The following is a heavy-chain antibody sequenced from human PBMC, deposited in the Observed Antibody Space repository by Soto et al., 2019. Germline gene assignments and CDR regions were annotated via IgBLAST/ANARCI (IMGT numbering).Heavy chain of an antibody. J-gene: IGHJ4*02. D-gene: IGHD3-22*01. CDR3: ARTGYYYDNKGYDFDY. CDR2: INTDGSGT. CDR1: GFTFSSYW. Sequence: VQLVESGGGLVQPGGSLRLSCAASGFTFSSYWMHWVRQAPGTGLIWVSRINTDGSGTTYADSVRGRFTISRDNAKNTLYLQMNSLRAEDTAVYYCARTGYYYDNKGYDFDYWGQGTLVTVSS. V-gene: IGHV3-74*01.